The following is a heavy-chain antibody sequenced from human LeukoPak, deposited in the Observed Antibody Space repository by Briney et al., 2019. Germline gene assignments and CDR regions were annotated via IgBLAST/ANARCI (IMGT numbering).Heavy chain of an antibody. CDR3: ARAWGCYDTFAY. CDR2: INSAGGDT. D-gene: IGHD3-22*01. V-gene: IGHV3-74*01. CDR1: GFTFSSYC. Sequence: GGSLRLSCTASGFTFSSYCIHWVRQAPGKELVWVSHINSAGGDTCYADSEQGPFTLSRDNATNTLYLHMNTLRDEDTPVYNSARAWGCYDTFAYWGQGTLVCVSS. J-gene: IGHJ4*02.